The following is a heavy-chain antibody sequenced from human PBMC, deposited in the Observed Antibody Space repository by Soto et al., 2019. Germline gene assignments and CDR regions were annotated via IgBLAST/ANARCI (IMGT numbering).Heavy chain of an antibody. Sequence: PGGSLRLSCVASGFTFFTYDMHWVRQPSGKGLEWVSGIGTVGDTYYLDSVRGRFTISRDNGKGSVYLEMNSLRAGDTAVYFCVRRLALSYWHSGMDFWGQGTTVTFSS. V-gene: IGHV3-13*01. CDR3: VRRLALSYWHSGMDF. J-gene: IGHJ6*02. CDR2: IGTVGDT. D-gene: IGHD2-15*01. CDR1: GFTFFTYD.